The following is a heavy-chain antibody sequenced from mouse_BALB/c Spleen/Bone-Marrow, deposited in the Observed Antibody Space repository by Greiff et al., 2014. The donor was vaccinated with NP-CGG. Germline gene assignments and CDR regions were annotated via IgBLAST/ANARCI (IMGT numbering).Heavy chain of an antibody. J-gene: IGHJ1*01. D-gene: IGHD1-1*01. V-gene: IGHV1-14*01. CDR1: GYTFTSYV. CDR2: INPYNDGT. Sequence: VQLQQSGPELVKPGASAKMSCKASGYTFTSYVIHWVKQKPGQGLEWIGYINPYNDGTKYNEKFKGKATLTSDKSSSTAYMELSSLTSEDSAVYYCARGGYYGTSLYWYFDVWGAGTTVTVSS. CDR3: ARGGYYGTSLYWYFDV.